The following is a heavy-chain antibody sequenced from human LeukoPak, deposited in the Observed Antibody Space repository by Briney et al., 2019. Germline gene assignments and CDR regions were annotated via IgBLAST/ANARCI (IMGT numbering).Heavy chain of an antibody. CDR3: ARDATAGYSLSW. J-gene: IGHJ4*02. CDR1: GGSISSGGYS. D-gene: IGHD6-13*01. Sequence: PSETLSLTCAVSGGSISSGGYSWSWIRQPPGKGLEWIGYIYHSGSTYYNPSLKSRVTISVDTSKNQFSLKLSSVTAADTAVYYCARDATAGYSLSWWGQGTLVTVSS. CDR2: IYHSGST. V-gene: IGHV4-30-2*01.